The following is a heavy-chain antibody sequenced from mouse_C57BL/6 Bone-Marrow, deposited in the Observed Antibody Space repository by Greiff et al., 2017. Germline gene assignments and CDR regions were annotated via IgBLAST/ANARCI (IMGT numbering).Heavy chain of an antibody. CDR3: ALLYYGSPAWFAY. CDR2: IDPANGNT. D-gene: IGHD2-1*01. J-gene: IGHJ3*01. CDR1: GFNIKNTY. V-gene: IGHV14-3*01. Sequence: VQLQQSVAELVRPGASVKLSCTASGFNIKNTYMHWVKQRPEQGLEWIGRIDPANGNTKYAPKFQGKATITADTSSNTAYLQLSSLTSEDTAIYYWALLYYGSPAWFAYWGQGTLVTVSA.